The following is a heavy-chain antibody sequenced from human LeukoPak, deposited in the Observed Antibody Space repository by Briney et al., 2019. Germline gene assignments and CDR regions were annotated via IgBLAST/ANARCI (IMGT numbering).Heavy chain of an antibody. CDR3: ARVMSPRLEGVFCDTKGCPNWFGP. Sequence: PGGSLRLSCAASGFTFSSFSMNWVRQAPGKGLEWISYITSSSSSTYYADSVKGRFTISRDNAKNSLYLQMNSLRAEDTAVYYCARVMSPRLEGVFCDTKGCPNWFGPWGQGTRVTVSS. V-gene: IGHV3-21*04. CDR2: ITSSSSST. CDR1: GFTFSSFS. D-gene: IGHD3-9*01. J-gene: IGHJ5*02.